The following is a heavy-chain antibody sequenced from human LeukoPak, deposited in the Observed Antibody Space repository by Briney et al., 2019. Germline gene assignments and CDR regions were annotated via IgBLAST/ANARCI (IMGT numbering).Heavy chain of an antibody. Sequence: PGRSLRLSCAASGFTFDDYAMPWVRQAPGKGLEWVSGISWNSGSIGYADSVKGRFTISRDNAKNSLYLQMNSLRAEDTALYYCAKDTTYSNYDGMDVWGQGTTVTVSS. V-gene: IGHV3-9*01. CDR2: ISWNSGSI. CDR1: GFTFDDYA. CDR3: AKDTTYSNYDGMDV. J-gene: IGHJ6*02. D-gene: IGHD4-11*01.